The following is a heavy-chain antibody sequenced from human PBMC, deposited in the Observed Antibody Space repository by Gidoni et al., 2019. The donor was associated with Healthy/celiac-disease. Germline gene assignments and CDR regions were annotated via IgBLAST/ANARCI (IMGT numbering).Heavy chain of an antibody. Sequence: EVQLVESGGCLVKHGGSLRLSCAASGFTVSNAWMTWVRQAPGKGLEWAGRIKRQSDGGTTDYAAPVKGRFTISRDDSKNTLYLQMNSLKTEDTAVYYCTTDEESVDYDSSGPKGGWGQGTRVTVSS. CDR1: GFTVSNAW. D-gene: IGHD3-22*01. J-gene: IGHJ4*02. CDR3: TTDEESVDYDSSGPKGG. V-gene: IGHV3-15*07. CDR2: IKRQSDGGTT.